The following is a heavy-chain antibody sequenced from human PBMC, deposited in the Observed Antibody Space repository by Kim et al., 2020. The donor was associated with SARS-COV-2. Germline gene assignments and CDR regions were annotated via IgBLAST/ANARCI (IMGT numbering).Heavy chain of an antibody. J-gene: IGHJ2*01. CDR2: IYYSGST. V-gene: IGHV4-30-4*01. CDR1: GGSISSGDYY. Sequence: SETLSLTCTVSGGSISSGDYYWSWIRQPPGKGLEWIGYIYYSGSTYYNPSLKSRVTISVDTSKNQFSLKLSSVTAADTAVYYCARVENPYYDFWSGYSEWYFDRWGRGTLVTVSS. D-gene: IGHD3-3*01. CDR3: ARVENPYYDFWSGYSEWYFDR.